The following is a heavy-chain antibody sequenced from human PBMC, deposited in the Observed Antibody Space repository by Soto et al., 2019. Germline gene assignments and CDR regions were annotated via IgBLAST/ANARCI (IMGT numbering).Heavy chain of an antibody. CDR2: IIPIFGTA. D-gene: IGHD3-10*01. CDR3: ASGATGKKAPFDY. CDR1: GGTFSSYA. Sequence: SVKVSCKASGGTFSSYAISWVRQAPGQGLEWMGGIIPIFGTANYAQKFQGRVTITADESTSTAYMELSSLRSEDTAVYYCASGATGKKAPFDYWGQGTLVTVSS. V-gene: IGHV1-69*13. J-gene: IGHJ4*02.